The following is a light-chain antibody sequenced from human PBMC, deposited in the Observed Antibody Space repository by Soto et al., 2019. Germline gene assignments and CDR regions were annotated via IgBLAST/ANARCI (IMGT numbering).Light chain of an antibody. CDR1: SSDIGGYNY. CDR3: SSYTSSSTWV. CDR2: DVS. J-gene: IGLJ3*02. Sequence: QSVLTQPASVSGSPGQSITISCTGTSSDIGGYNYVSWYQQHPGKVPKLMIYDVSNRPSGVSDRFSGSKSVNTASLTISGLQAEDEADYYCSSYTSSSTWVFGGGTKVTVL. V-gene: IGLV2-14*01.